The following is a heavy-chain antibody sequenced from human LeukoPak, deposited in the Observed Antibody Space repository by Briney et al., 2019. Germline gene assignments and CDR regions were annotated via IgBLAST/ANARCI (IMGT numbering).Heavy chain of an antibody. CDR2: IGSDNKP. CDR1: GFTFSAYA. D-gene: IGHD3-10*02. Sequence: GGSLRLSCEASGFTFSAYAMTWVRQAPGKGLERVSSIGSDNKPHYSESVKGRFAISRDNSKNTLFLQLHNLRVEDTALYYCAGDLHYYVAMDVWGQGTTVTVSS. CDR3: AGDLHYYVAMDV. V-gene: IGHV3-23*05. J-gene: IGHJ6*02.